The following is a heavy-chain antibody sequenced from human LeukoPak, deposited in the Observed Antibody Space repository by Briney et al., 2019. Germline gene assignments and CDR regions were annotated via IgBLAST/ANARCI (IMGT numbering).Heavy chain of an antibody. Sequence: SETLSLTCTVSGGSISSTSYYWSWIRQPAGKGLEWIGRIYTSGSTNYNPSLKSRVTISVDTSKNQFSLKLSSVTAADTAVYYCARGTVGRTYCGGDCYSPIDYWGQGTLVTVSS. CDR1: GGSISSTSYY. CDR3: ARGTVGRTYCGGDCYSPIDY. CDR2: IYTSGST. V-gene: IGHV4-61*02. J-gene: IGHJ4*02. D-gene: IGHD2-21*01.